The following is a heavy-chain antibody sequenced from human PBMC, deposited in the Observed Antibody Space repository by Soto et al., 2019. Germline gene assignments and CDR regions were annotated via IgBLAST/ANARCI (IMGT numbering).Heavy chain of an antibody. J-gene: IGHJ3*02. D-gene: IGHD3-22*01. CDR2: INSDGTGT. Sequence: EVQLVESGGGLVQPGGSLRLSCAASRFTFSTYWMHWFRQAPGKGLVWVSRINSDGTGTSYADSVKGRITISRDNAKNTLYLQMNSLRSEDTAVYYCAGDSSGYSYDAFDIWGQGTMVTVSS. V-gene: IGHV3-74*01. CDR1: RFTFSTYW. CDR3: AGDSSGYSYDAFDI.